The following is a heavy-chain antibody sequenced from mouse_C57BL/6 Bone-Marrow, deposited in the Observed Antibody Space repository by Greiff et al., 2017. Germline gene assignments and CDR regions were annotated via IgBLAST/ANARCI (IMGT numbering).Heavy chain of an antibody. CDR2: INPYNGGT. V-gene: IGHV1-19*01. J-gene: IGHJ3*01. CDR1: GYTFTDYY. Sequence: EVQLQQSGPVLVKPGASVKMSCKASGYTFTDYYMNWVKQSHGKSLEWIGVINPYNGGTSYNQKFKGKATLTVDKSSSTAYMELNSLTSEDSAVYYCARPLLPFAYWGQGTLVTVSA. D-gene: IGHD1-1*01. CDR3: ARPLLPFAY.